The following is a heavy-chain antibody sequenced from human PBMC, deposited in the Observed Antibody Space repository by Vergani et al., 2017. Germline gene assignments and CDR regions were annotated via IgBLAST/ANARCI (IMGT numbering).Heavy chain of an antibody. CDR1: GGSISRGGYY. CDR3: ARGVVVTAIAPGDYFDY. D-gene: IGHD2-21*02. V-gene: IGHV4-31*03. Sequence: QVQLQESGPGLVKPSQTLSLTCTVSGGSISRGGYYWSWIRQHPGKGLEWIGYIYYSGSTSYNPSLKSRVTISVDTSKNQFSLKLSSVTAADTAVYYCARGVVVTAIAPGDYFDYGGQGTLVTVSS. CDR2: IYYSGST. J-gene: IGHJ4*02.